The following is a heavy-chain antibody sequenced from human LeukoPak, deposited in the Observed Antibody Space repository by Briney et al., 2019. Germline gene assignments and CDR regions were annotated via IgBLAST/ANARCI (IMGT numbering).Heavy chain of an antibody. J-gene: IGHJ3*02. V-gene: IGHV1-58*02. CDR1: GFSFTRSA. CDR2: IVVGSGDT. D-gene: IGHD6-25*01. CDR3: ATDSSGNDAFDI. Sequence: SVKVSCKASGFSFTRSATQWVRQSRGERLEWIGWIVVGSGDTDYAQKFQQRVTITRDMSTSTAYMELSSLRSEDTAVYYCATDSSGNDAFDIWGQGTMVTVSS.